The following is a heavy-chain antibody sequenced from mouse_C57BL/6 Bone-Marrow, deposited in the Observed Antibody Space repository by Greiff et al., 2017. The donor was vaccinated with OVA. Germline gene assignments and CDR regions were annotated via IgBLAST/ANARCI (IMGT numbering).Heavy chain of an antibody. CDR1: GYTFTSYW. CDR2: IHPNSGST. V-gene: IGHV1-64*01. D-gene: IGHD2-1*01. J-gene: IGHJ2*01. CDR3: ARRDGNYGYFDY. Sequence: QVQLQQSGAELVKPGASVKLSCKASGYTFTSYWMHWVKQRPGQGLEWIGMIHPNSGSTNYNEKFKSKATLTVDKSSSTAYMQLSSLTSEDSAVYYCARRDGNYGYFDYWGQGTTLTVSS.